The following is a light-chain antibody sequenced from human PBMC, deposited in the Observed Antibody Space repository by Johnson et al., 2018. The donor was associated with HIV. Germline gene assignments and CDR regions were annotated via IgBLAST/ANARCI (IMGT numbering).Light chain of an antibody. V-gene: IGLV1-51*02. Sequence: QSVLTQPPSVSAAPGQKVTISCSGSSSNIGNNYVSWYQQLPGTAPKLLIYENNKRPSGIPDRFSGSKSGTSATLDITGIQTGDEADYYCGTWDSSLSAGGVFGTGTKVTVL. CDR1: SSNIGNNY. CDR3: GTWDSSLSAGGV. CDR2: ENN. J-gene: IGLJ1*01.